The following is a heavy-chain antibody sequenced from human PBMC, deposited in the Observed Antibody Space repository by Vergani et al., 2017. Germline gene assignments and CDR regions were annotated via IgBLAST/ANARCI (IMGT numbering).Heavy chain of an antibody. V-gene: IGHV3-21*01. CDR1: GFTFSSYS. CDR2: ISSSSSYI. CDR3: AIAFVSYYGMDV. Sequence: EVQLVESGGGLVKPGGSLRLSCAASGFTFSSYSMNWVRQAPGKGLEWVSSISSSSSYIYYADSVKGRFTISRDNAKNSLYLQMNSLRAEDTAVYYCAIAFVSYYGMDVWGQGTTVTVSS. J-gene: IGHJ6*02.